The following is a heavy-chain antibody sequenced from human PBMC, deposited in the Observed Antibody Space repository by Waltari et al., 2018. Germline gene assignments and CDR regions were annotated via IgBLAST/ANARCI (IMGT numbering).Heavy chain of an antibody. V-gene: IGHV4-38-2*02. Sequence: QLQESGPGLMTTSETLSLPCTVSGYSISRGYYWGWIRQPPGKGLEWIGSIYHSGSTYYNPSLKSRVTISVDTSKNQFSLKLSSVTAADTAVYYCAETIVGGHWGQGTLVTVSS. J-gene: IGHJ4*02. CDR2: IYHSGST. CDR3: AETIVGGH. D-gene: IGHD3-22*01. CDR1: GYSISRGYY.